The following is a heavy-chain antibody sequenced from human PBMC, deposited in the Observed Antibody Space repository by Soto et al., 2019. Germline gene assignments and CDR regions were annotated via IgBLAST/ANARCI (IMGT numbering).Heavy chain of an antibody. CDR2: IDPSDSQT. CDR3: YNSARHVDLDYYPH. V-gene: IGHV5-10-1*01. D-gene: IGHD1-20*01. J-gene: IGHJ4*01. CDR1: NDNVNNYW. Sequence: GESLKISCEVSNDNVNNYWIAWVRQLPGKGLEWMGRIDPSDSQTIYSPSFQGHVTISIDKSNSTAFLQWGGLTASDTAMFYFYNSARHVDLDYYPHWGQGTLVTVSS.